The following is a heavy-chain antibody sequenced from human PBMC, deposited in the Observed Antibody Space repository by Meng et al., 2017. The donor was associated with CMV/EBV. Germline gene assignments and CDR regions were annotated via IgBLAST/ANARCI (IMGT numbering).Heavy chain of an antibody. D-gene: IGHD6-13*01. J-gene: IGHJ4*02. CDR2: ISSSSSYT. CDR3: ARAGVAAAGTFGY. V-gene: IGHV3-11*05. CDR1: GLTFSDYY. Sequence: EESGGGWVKPRGSLRSSCAASGLTFSDYYMSGIRQGPGKGLEWVSYISSSSSYTNYADSVKGRFTISRDNAKNSLYLQMNSLRAEDTAVYYCARAGVAAAGTFGYWGQGTLVTVSS.